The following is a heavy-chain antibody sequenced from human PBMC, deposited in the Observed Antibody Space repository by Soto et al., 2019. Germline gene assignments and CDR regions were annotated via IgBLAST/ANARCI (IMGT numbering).Heavy chain of an antibody. J-gene: IGHJ4*02. V-gene: IGHV4-30-4*01. CDR2: ISNSGST. CDR3: ARTNYDSIWGSYRFDY. D-gene: IGHD3-16*02. CDR1: GGSIISGDYY. Sequence: SETLSLTCTVSGGSIISGDYYWSWIRQSPGKGLEWIGYISNSGSTYYNPSLKSRITISADTSKNQFSLKLRSVTAADTAVYYCARTNYDSIWGSYRFDYWGQGTLVTVSS.